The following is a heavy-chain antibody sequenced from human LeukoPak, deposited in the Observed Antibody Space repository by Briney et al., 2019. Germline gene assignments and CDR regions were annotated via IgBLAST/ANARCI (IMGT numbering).Heavy chain of an antibody. D-gene: IGHD3-22*01. J-gene: IGHJ4*02. CDR2: INPSGGST. Sequence: ASVKVSCKASGYTFTSYYMHWVRQAPGQGLEWMGIINPSGGSTSYAQKFQGRVTMTRDTSTSTVYMELSSLRSEDTAVHYCAREASSGYYWLWGQGTLVTVSS. CDR3: AREASSGYYWL. V-gene: IGHV1-46*01. CDR1: GYTFTSYY.